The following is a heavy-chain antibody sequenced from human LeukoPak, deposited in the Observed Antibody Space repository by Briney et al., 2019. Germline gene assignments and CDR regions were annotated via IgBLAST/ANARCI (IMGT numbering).Heavy chain of an antibody. Sequence: SETLSLTCTVSGGSISSYYWRWIRQPPGKGLEWIGYIYYSGGTNHNPSLKSRVTISVDTSKNQFTLKLSSVTAADTAVYYCARGKVQGVIFDYWGQGTLVTVSS. D-gene: IGHD3-10*01. J-gene: IGHJ4*02. V-gene: IGHV4-59*01. CDR2: IYYSGGT. CDR1: GGSISSYY. CDR3: ARGKVQGVIFDY.